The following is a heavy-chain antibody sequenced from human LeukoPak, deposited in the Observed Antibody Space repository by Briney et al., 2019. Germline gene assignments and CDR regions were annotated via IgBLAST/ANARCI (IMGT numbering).Heavy chain of an antibody. CDR3: AKVLGMILIDAFDI. J-gene: IGHJ3*02. CDR2: ISYDGSNK. D-gene: IGHD3-16*01. Sequence: GGSLRLSCAASGFTFSSYGMHWVRQAPGKGLEWVAVISYDGSNKYYADSVKGRFTISRDNSKNTLYLQMNSLRAEDTAVYYCAKVLGMILIDAFDIWGQGTMVTVSS. V-gene: IGHV3-30*18. CDR1: GFTFSSYG.